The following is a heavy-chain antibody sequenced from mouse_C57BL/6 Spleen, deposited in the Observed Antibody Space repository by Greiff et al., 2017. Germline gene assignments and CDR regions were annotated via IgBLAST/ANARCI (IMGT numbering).Heavy chain of an antibody. CDR2: IRSKSNNYAT. CDR1: GFSFNTYA. V-gene: IGHV10-1*01. D-gene: IGHD2-4*01. CDR3: VRPYDYDVPLGY. J-gene: IGHJ2*01. Sequence: EVQLVESGGGLVQPKGSLKLSCAASGFSFNTYAMNWVRQAPGKGLEWVARIRSKSNNYATYYADSVKDRFTISRDDSESMLYLQMNNLKTEDTAMYYCVRPYDYDVPLGYWGQGTTLTVSS.